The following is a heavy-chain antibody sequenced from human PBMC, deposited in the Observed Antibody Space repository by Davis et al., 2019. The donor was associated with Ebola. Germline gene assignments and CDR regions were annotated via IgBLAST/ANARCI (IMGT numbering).Heavy chain of an antibody. Sequence: MPSETLSLTCAVYGGSFSGYYWSWIRQPPGKGLEWIGEINHSGSTNYNPSLKSRVTISVDTSKNQFSLKLSSVTAADTAVYYCARVGRTAMVFDYWGQGTLVTVSS. D-gene: IGHD5-18*01. CDR3: ARVGRTAMVFDY. CDR1: GGSFSGYY. V-gene: IGHV4-34*01. CDR2: INHSGST. J-gene: IGHJ4*02.